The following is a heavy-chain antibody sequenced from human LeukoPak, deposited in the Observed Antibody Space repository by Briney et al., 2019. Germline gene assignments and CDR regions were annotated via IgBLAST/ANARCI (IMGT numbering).Heavy chain of an antibody. D-gene: IGHD6-19*01. CDR3: ERADIAVAGTYDY. V-gene: IGHV3-48*04. CDR2: ISSSGSTI. CDR1: GFTFSNYN. J-gene: IGHJ4*02. Sequence: PGGSLRLSCAASGFTFSNYNMNWVRQAPGKGLEWVSYISSSGSTIYYADSVKGRFTISRDNAKNSLYLQMNSLRAEDTAVYYCERADIAVAGTYDYWGQGTLVTVSS.